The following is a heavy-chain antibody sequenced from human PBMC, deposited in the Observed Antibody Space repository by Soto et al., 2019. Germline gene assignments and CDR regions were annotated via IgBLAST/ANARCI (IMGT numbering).Heavy chain of an antibody. Sequence: GGSLRLSCAASGFTFSSYCMHWVRQAPGKGLEWVAVIWYDGSNKYYADSVKGRFTISRDNSKNTLYLQMNSLRAEDTAVYYCARDGYCSGGSCYSVPVFDYWGQGTLVTVSS. V-gene: IGHV3-33*01. CDR2: IWYDGSNK. CDR1: GFTFSSYC. D-gene: IGHD2-15*01. CDR3: ARDGYCSGGSCYSVPVFDY. J-gene: IGHJ4*02.